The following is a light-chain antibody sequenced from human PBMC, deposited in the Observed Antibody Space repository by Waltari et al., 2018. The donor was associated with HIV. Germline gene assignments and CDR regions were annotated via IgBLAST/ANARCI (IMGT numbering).Light chain of an antibody. CDR3: QRRSNPFT. J-gene: IGKJ3*01. CDR1: QSVSSSY. Sequence: EIVLTQSPGTLSLSPGERATLSCRASQSVSSSYLAWYQQKPGQAPRLLIYGASSRATGIPDRFSGSGSGTDFTLTISSLEPEDIAVYYCQRRSNPFTFGPGTKVDIK. CDR2: GAS. V-gene: IGKV3D-20*02.